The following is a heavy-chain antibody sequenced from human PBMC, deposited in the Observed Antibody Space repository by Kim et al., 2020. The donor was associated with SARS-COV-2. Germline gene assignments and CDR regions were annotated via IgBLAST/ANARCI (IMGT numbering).Heavy chain of an antibody. CDR1: GGTFSSYA. J-gene: IGHJ6*02. Sequence: SVKVSCKASGGTFSSYAISWVRQAPGQGLEWMGGIIPIFGTANYAQKFQGRVTITADESTSTAYMELSSLRSEDTVVYYCARDRSRLWFGESIGNYYYYGMDVWGQGTTVTVSS. CDR2: IIPIFGTA. V-gene: IGHV1-69*13. CDR3: ARDRSRLWFGESIGNYYYYGMDV. D-gene: IGHD3-10*01.